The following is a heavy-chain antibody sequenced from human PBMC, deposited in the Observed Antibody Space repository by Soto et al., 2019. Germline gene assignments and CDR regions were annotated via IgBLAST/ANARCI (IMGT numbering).Heavy chain of an antibody. Sequence: QVQLQESGPGLVKPSQTLSLTCTVSGGSISSGGYYWSWIRQHPGKGLEWIGYIYYSGSTYYNPSPKSRVTISVDTSKTQFSLKLSSVTAADTAVYYCARARPSSMVRGGIDYWGQGTLVTVSS. CDR1: GGSISSGGYY. J-gene: IGHJ4*02. CDR3: ARARPSSMVRGGIDY. V-gene: IGHV4-31*03. CDR2: IYYSGST. D-gene: IGHD3-10*01.